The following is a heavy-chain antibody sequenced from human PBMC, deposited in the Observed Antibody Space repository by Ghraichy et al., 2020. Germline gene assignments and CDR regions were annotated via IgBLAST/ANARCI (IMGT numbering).Heavy chain of an antibody. J-gene: IGHJ4*02. CDR3: VRSYKDGLRHFDY. CDR2: LNIDGTTV. Sequence: EGSLRLSCAASGFSFTDYWMHWVRKTPGRGLEWVSHLNIDGTTVNYADSVKGRFTISRDNAKNTMYLQMISLTVEDTAVYYCVRSYKDGLRHFDYWGQGTLVTVSS. D-gene: IGHD1-14*01. V-gene: IGHV3-74*01. CDR1: GFSFTDYW.